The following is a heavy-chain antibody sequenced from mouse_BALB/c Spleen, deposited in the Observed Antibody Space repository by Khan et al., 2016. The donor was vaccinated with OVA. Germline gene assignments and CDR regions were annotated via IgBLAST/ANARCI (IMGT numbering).Heavy chain of an antibody. CDR1: GYSITSDYA. CDR2: INYSGST. V-gene: IGHV3-2*02. J-gene: IGHJ4*01. CDR3: AGDGCQYNYAMDY. Sequence: EVELVESGPGLVNPSQSLSLTCTVTGYSITSDYAWNWIRQFPGNKLEWMGYINYSGSTNYNPALKSRISITRDTSKNQFFLQLNSVTTEDTASYCCAGDGCQYNYAMDYWGQGTSVTVSS. D-gene: IGHD2-3*01.